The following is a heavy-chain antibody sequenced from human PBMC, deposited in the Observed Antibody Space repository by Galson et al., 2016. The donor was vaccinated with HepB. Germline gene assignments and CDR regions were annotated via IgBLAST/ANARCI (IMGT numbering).Heavy chain of an antibody. CDR1: GFSFDDYG. D-gene: IGHD2-21*01. CDR2: INCKGGST. J-gene: IGHJ4*02. CDR3: ARDRYCGGATCNVYYLDY. Sequence: LRLSCAASGFSFDDYGMSWVRQAPGKGLERVSGINCKGGSTGYADPVKGPFTISRDNAENSLYLQMSSLRAEDTALYYCARDRYCGGATCNVYYLDYWGQGTLITVSS. V-gene: IGHV3-20*04.